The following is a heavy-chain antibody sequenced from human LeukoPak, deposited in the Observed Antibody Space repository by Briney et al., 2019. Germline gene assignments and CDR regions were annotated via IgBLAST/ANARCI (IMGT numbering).Heavy chain of an antibody. J-gene: IGHJ5*02. Sequence: SETLSLTCTVSGGSISSSSYYWGWIRQPPGKGLEWIGSIYYSGSTYYNPSLKSRVTISVDTSKNQFSLKLSSVTAADTAVYYCARGTHPTGIAAASGFDPWGQGTLVTVSS. V-gene: IGHV4-39*07. CDR3: ARGTHPTGIAAASGFDP. D-gene: IGHD6-13*01. CDR2: IYYSGST. CDR1: GGSISSSSYY.